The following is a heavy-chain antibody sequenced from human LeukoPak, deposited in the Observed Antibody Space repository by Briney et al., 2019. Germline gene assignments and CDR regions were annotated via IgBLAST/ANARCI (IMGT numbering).Heavy chain of an antibody. CDR1: GGSFSGYY. V-gene: IGHV4-4*07. Sequence: SETLSLTCAVYGGSFSGYYWSWIRQPAGKGLEWIGRIYTSGSTNYNPSLKSRVTISVDTSKNQFSLKLSSVTAADTAVYYYAREDLRYSYCGWFDPWSQGTLVTVSS. CDR2: IYTSGST. J-gene: IGHJ5*02. CDR3: AREDLRYSYCGWFDP. D-gene: IGHD3-9*01.